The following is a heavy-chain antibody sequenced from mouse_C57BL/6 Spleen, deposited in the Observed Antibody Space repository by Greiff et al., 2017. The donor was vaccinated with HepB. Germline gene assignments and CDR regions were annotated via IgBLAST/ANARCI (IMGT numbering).Heavy chain of an antibody. V-gene: IGHV1-81*01. CDR2: IYPRSGNT. CDR1: GYTFTSYG. D-gene: IGHD1-1*01. Sequence: QVQLKQSGAELARPGASVKLSCKASGYTFTSYGISWVKQRTGQGLEWIGEIYPRSGNTYYNEKFKGKATLTADKSSSTAYMELRSLTSEDSAVYFCARGGGSSFYYFDYWGQGTTLTVSS. J-gene: IGHJ2*01. CDR3: ARGGGSSFYYFDY.